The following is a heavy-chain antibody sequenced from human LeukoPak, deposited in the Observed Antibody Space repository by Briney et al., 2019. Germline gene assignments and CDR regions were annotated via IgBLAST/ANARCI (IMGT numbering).Heavy chain of an antibody. Sequence: SETLSLTCTVSGGSISSYYWGWIRQPPGKGLEWIGSIYYSGSTYYNPSLKSRVTISVDTSKNQFSLKLSSVTAADTAVYYCARENYYDSSGYYGYWVYWGQGTLVTVSS. V-gene: IGHV4-39*07. CDR2: IYYSGST. CDR3: ARENYYDSSGYYGYWVY. CDR1: GGSISSYY. D-gene: IGHD3-22*01. J-gene: IGHJ4*02.